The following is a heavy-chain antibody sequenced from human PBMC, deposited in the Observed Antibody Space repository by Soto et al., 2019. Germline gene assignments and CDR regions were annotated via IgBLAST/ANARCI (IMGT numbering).Heavy chain of an antibody. J-gene: IGHJ4*02. CDR1: GFTFSTYS. D-gene: IGHD2-2*01. CDR2: ISSSGGSV. V-gene: IGHV3-21*01. CDR3: ARGRSINTNMDY. Sequence: EVQLVESGGGLVKPGGSLRLSCAASGFTFSTYSMNWVRQAPGKGLEWISSISSSGGSVSYAESVKGRFTISGDNAKNSLYLQMDSLRPEDTAVYYCARGRSINTNMDYWGQGTLVTVSS.